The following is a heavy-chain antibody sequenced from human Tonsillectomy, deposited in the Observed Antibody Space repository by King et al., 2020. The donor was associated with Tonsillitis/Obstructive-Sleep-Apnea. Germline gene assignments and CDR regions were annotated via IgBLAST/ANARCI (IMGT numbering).Heavy chain of an antibody. CDR1: GGSISSSSYY. V-gene: IGHV4-39*01. J-gene: IGHJ4*02. Sequence: QLQASGPGLVKPSETLSLTCTVSGGSISSSSYYWGWIRQPPGKGLEWIGSIYYSGSTYYNPSLKSRVTISVDTSKNQFSLKLSSVTAADTAVYYCARHPSPSVVPFDYWGQGTLLTVSS. D-gene: IGHD4-23*01. CDR2: IYYSGST. CDR3: ARHPSPSVVPFDY.